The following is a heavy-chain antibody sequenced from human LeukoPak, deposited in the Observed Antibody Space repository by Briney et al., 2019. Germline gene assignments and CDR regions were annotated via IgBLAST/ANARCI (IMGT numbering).Heavy chain of an antibody. Sequence: SETLSLTCTVSGGSISSSSYYWGWIRQPPGKGLEWIGSIYYSGSTYYNPSLKSRVTISVDTSKNQFSLKLSSVTAADTAVYYCASEHYGSGSYYNALDYWGQGTLVTVSS. CDR1: GGSISSSSYY. V-gene: IGHV4-39*07. D-gene: IGHD3-10*01. CDR2: IYYSGST. CDR3: ASEHYGSGSYYNALDY. J-gene: IGHJ4*02.